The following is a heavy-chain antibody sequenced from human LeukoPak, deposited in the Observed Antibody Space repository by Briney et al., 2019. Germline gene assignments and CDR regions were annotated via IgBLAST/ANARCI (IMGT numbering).Heavy chain of an antibody. D-gene: IGHD6-13*01. CDR1: GFTFSNAW. CDR2: IKSKTDGGTT. Sequence: GGSLRLSCAASGFTFSNAWMSWVRQAPGKGLEWVGRIKSKTDGGTTDYAAPVKGRFTISRDDSKNTLYLQMNSLKTEDTAVYCCTTLVPGYSSSWYNSFDYWGQGTLVTVSS. J-gene: IGHJ4*02. V-gene: IGHV3-15*01. CDR3: TTLVPGYSSSWYNSFDY.